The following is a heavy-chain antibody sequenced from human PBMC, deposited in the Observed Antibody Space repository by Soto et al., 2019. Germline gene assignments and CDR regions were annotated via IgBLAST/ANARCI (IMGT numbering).Heavy chain of an antibody. CDR2: IYPSGAA. Sequence: QLQLQESGSGLVKPLQTLSLTCGISGDSISSRGYTWTWIRQPPGKGLEWIGYIYPSGAAYYNPALKSRVTIPLETAKNRFSLNVKSATAADTAVYYCARAVFSSIRYIDFWGQGTTVTVSS. CDR3: ARAVFSSIRYIDF. J-gene: IGHJ6*03. D-gene: IGHD3-10*01. CDR1: GDSISSRGYT. V-gene: IGHV4-30-2*01.